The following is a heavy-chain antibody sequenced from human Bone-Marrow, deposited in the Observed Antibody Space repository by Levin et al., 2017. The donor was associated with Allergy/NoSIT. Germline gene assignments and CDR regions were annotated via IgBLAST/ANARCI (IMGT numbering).Heavy chain of an antibody. Sequence: PGGSLRLSCAASGFTFSSYAMSWVRQAPGKGLEWVSAISGSGGSTYYADSVKGRFTISRDNSKNTLYLQMNSLRAEDTAVYYCAKDLINFWSGYRFDYWGQGTLVTVSS. J-gene: IGHJ4*02. V-gene: IGHV3-23*01. CDR1: GFTFSSYA. CDR2: ISGSGGST. D-gene: IGHD3-3*01. CDR3: AKDLINFWSGYRFDY.